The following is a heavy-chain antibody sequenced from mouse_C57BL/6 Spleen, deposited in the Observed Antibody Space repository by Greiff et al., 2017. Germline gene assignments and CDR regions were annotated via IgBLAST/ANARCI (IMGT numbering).Heavy chain of an antibody. D-gene: IGHD3-2*02. CDR2: IRNNANGYTP. CDR1: GFTFTDYY. Sequence: EVKLVESGGGLVQPGGSLSLSCAASGFTFTDYYMSWVRQPPGKALEWLGFIRNNANGYTPEYSASVKGRFTISRGDSQSILYLQINALRAKDSATYYCASWAAQARFDYWGQGTTLTVSS. CDR3: ASWAAQARFDY. J-gene: IGHJ2*01. V-gene: IGHV7-3*01.